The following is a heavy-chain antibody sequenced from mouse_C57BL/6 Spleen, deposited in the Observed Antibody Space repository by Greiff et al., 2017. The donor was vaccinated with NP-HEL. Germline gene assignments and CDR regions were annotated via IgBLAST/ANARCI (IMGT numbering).Heavy chain of an antibody. J-gene: IGHJ4*01. V-gene: IGHV14-1*01. CDR1: GFNIKDYY. CDR3: TTDYYGSSYYAMDY. D-gene: IGHD1-1*01. Sequence: VQLQQSGAELVRPGASVKLSCPASGFNIKDYYMHWVKQRPEQGLEWIGRIDPEDGDTEYAPKFQGKATMTADTSSNTAYLQLSSLTSEDTAVYYCTTDYYGSSYYAMDYWGQGTSVTVSS. CDR2: IDPEDGDT.